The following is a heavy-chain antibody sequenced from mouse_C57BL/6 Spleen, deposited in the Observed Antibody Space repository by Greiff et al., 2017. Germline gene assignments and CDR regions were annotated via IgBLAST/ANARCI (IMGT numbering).Heavy chain of an antibody. Sequence: VHLVESGPGLVAPSQSLSITCTVSGFSLTSYAISWVRQPPGKGLEWLGVIWAGGGTNYNSALNSRLSISKDNSKSQVFLKMNSLQTDDTARYYCARNENAPTVVAPYYAMDYWGQGTSVTVSS. V-gene: IGHV2-9-1*01. J-gene: IGHJ4*01. CDR2: IWAGGGT. CDR1: GFSLTSYA. CDR3: ARNENAPTVVAPYYAMDY. D-gene: IGHD1-1*01.